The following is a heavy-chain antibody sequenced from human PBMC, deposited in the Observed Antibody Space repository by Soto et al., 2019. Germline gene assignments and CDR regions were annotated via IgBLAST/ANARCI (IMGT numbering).Heavy chain of an antibody. CDR2: ISAYNGNT. CDR1: GYTFTSYG. J-gene: IGHJ5*02. D-gene: IGHD3-22*01. Sequence: ASVKVSCKASGYTFTSYGISWVRQAPGQGLEWMGWISAYNGNTNYAQKLQGRVTMTTDTSTSTAYMELRSLRSDDTAVYYCAKDRVAGDYYDRSGAWGQGTLVTVSS. CDR3: AKDRVAGDYYDRSGA. V-gene: IGHV1-18*04.